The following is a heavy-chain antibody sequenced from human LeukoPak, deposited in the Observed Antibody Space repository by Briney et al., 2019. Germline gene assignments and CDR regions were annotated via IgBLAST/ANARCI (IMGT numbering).Heavy chain of an antibody. D-gene: IGHD2-21*02. Sequence: PSETLSLTCTVSGGSISSYYWSWIRQPPGKGLEWIGYIYYSGSTNYNPSLKSRVTISVDTSKNQFSLKLSSVTAADTAVYYCARMIRVVVTAINNAFDIWGQGTTVTVSS. CDR3: ARMIRVVVTAINNAFDI. J-gene: IGHJ3*02. CDR1: GGSISSYY. CDR2: IYYSGST. V-gene: IGHV4-59*01.